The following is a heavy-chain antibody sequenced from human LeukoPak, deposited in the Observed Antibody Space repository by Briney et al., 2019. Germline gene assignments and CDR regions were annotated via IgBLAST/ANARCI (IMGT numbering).Heavy chain of an antibody. D-gene: IGHD3-10*01. CDR3: ARKSASGNYPLDY. J-gene: IGHJ4*02. Sequence: GSLRLSCAASGFNFGSYSMTWVRQAPGKGLEWVSVISADSATTFYADSVKGRFTISRDNAKNTVFLQMSSLRAEDTALYYCARKSASGNYPLDYWGQGTLVTVSS. CDR1: GFNFGSYS. CDR2: ISADSATT. V-gene: IGHV3-23*01.